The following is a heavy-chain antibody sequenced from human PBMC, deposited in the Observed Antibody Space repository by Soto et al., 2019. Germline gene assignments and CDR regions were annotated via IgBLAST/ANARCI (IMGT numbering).Heavy chain of an antibody. CDR3: ARDQDYDFWSGYGRIGWFDP. CDR2: IIPIFGTA. CDR1: GGTFSSYA. Sequence: QVQLVQSGAEVKKPGSSVKVSCKASGGTFSSYAISWVRQAPGQGLEWMGGIIPIFGTANYAQKFQGRVTITADESKSTDYMELSSLRSEDTAVYYCARDQDYDFWSGYGRIGWFDPWGQGTLVTVSS. D-gene: IGHD3-3*01. J-gene: IGHJ5*02. V-gene: IGHV1-69*01.